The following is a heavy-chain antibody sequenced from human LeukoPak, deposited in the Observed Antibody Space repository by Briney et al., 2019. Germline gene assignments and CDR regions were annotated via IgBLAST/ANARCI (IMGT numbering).Heavy chain of an antibody. CDR1: GYTFTSYG. J-gene: IGHJ6*02. Sequence: GASVNVSCKASGYTFTSYGISWVRQAPGQGLEWMGWISVYNGNTNYAQKLQGRVTMTTDTSTSTAYMELRSLRSDDTAVYYCARDLYYYGSGSYSHYYGMDVWGQGTTVTVSS. CDR3: ARDLYYYGSGSYSHYYGMDV. CDR2: ISVYNGNT. V-gene: IGHV1-18*01. D-gene: IGHD3-10*01.